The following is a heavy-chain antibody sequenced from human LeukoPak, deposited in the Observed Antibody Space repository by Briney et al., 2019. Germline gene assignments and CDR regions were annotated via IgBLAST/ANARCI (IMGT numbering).Heavy chain of an antibody. D-gene: IGHD6-19*01. Sequence: GGSLRLSCADSGFTFSSYAMSWVRQAPGKGLEWVSAISASGDSAHYADSVEGRFTISRDNSRNTLYLQMNSLRAEDTAVYYCAKGRYSSGWYSGVFDYWGQGTLVTVSS. V-gene: IGHV3-23*01. J-gene: IGHJ4*02. CDR3: AKGRYSSGWYSGVFDY. CDR2: ISASGDSA. CDR1: GFTFSSYA.